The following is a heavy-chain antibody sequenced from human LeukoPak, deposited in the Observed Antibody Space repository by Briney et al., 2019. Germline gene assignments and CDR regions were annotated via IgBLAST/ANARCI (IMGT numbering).Heavy chain of an antibody. Sequence: PGGSLRLSCAASGFTFSSYGMHWVRQAPGKGLEWVSSISSSSSYIYYADSVKGRFTISRDNAKNSLCLQMNSLRAEDTAVYYCARDGTAVGINYDYWGQGTLVTVSS. D-gene: IGHD6-13*01. CDR2: ISSSSSYI. CDR3: ARDGTAVGINYDY. V-gene: IGHV3-21*04. CDR1: GFTFSSYG. J-gene: IGHJ4*02.